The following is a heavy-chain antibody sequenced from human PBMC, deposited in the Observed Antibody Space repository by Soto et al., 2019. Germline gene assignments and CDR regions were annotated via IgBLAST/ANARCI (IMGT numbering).Heavy chain of an antibody. CDR1: GFTFSSYG. CDR3: VAYYYDSSGYYFGEYYFDY. D-gene: IGHD3-22*01. CDR2: IWYDGSNK. J-gene: IGHJ4*02. Sequence: VQLVESGGGVVQPGRSLRLSCAASGFTFSSYGMHWVRQAPGKGLEWVAVIWYDGSNKYYADSVKGRFTISRDNSKHTLYLQMNSLRAEDTAVYYCVAYYYDSSGYYFGEYYFDYWGQGTLVTVSS. V-gene: IGHV3-33*01.